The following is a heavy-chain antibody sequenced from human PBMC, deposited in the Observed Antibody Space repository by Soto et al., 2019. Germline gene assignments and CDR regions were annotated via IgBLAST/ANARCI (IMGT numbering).Heavy chain of an antibody. CDR1: GYSFTSYW. Sequence: GESLKISCKGSGYSFTSYWIGWVRQMPGKGLEWMGIIYPGDSDTRYSPTFQGQVTISADKSISTAYLQWSSLNASDTAMYYCARNGYDFWSAVDYWGQGTLVTVS. V-gene: IGHV5-51*01. CDR3: ARNGYDFWSAVDY. CDR2: IYPGDSDT. J-gene: IGHJ4*02. D-gene: IGHD3-3*01.